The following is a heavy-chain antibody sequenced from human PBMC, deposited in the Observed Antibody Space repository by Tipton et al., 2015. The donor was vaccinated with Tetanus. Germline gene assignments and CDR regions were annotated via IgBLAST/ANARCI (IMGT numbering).Heavy chain of an antibody. D-gene: IGHD3-10*01. CDR1: GHNSRSYW. J-gene: IGHJ5*02. V-gene: IGHV5-51*01. CDR3: ARLPKHYSASGST. CDR2: ISPGDSDA. Sequence: QLVQSGAEVKKPGESLKISCQASGHNSRSYWISWVRQMPGKGLEWMGIISPGDSDATYSPSFQGQGTISLDKSISTAYLQWASLKPSDTAIYFCARLPKHYSASGSTWGQGTLVTVSS.